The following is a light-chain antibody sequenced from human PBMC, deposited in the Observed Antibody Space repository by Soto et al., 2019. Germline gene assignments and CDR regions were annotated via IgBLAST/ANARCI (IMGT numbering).Light chain of an antibody. CDR2: EVK. CDR1: SNEVGSYDY. J-gene: IGLJ3*02. V-gene: IGLV2-14*01. CDR3: SSYTGTSTLV. Sequence: QSVLTQPASVSGSPGQSITISCTGTSNEVGSYDYVSWYQQRPGKAPKLMIYEVKNRPSGVSNRFSGSKSGNTASLTISRLQAEDEADYYCSSYTGTSTLVFGGGTQLTVL.